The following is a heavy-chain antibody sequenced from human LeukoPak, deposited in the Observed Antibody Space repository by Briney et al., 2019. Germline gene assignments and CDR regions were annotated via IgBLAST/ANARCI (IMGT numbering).Heavy chain of an antibody. Sequence: GGSLRLSCAASGFTFSSYGMHWVRQAPGKGLEWVAFIRYDGSNKYYADSVKGRFTISRDNSKNTLYLQMNSLRAEDTAVYYCAKDPFFGLVPAAFDPWGQGTLVTVSS. J-gene: IGHJ5*02. V-gene: IGHV3-30*02. CDR1: GFTFSSYG. CDR2: IRYDGSNK. D-gene: IGHD2-2*01. CDR3: AKDPFFGLVPAAFDP.